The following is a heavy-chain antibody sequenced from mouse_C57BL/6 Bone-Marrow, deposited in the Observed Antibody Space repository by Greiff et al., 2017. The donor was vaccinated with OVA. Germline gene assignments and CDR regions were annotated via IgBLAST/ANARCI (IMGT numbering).Heavy chain of an antibody. CDR3: ARIYDGYGNWYFDV. CDR1: GYSITSGYY. V-gene: IGHV3-6*01. J-gene: IGHJ1*03. D-gene: IGHD2-3*01. CDR2: ISYDGSN. Sequence: DVQLQESGPGLVKPSQSLSLTCSVTGYSITSGYYWNWIRQFPGNKLEWMGYISYDGSNNYNPSLKNRISITRDTSKNQFFLKLNSVTTEDTATYYCARIYDGYGNWYFDVWGTGTTVTVSS.